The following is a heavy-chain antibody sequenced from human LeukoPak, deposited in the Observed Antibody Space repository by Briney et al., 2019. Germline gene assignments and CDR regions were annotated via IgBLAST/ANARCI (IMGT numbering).Heavy chain of an antibody. CDR3: TRYATLVWFGAAYPSGGWFDP. CDR1: GFTFVDYA. J-gene: IGHJ5*02. CDR2: ISWNSGSI. V-gene: IGHV3-9*01. D-gene: IGHD3-10*01. Sequence: GGSLRLSCAASGFTFVDYAMHWVRQAPGKGLEWVSGISWNSGSIGYADSVKGRFTISRDNAKNSLYLQMDSLRADDTAVYYCTRYATLVWFGAAYPSGGWFDPWGQGTLVTVSS.